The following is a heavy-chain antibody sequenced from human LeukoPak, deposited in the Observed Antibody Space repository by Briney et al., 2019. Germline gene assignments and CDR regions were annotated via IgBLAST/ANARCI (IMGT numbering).Heavy chain of an antibody. CDR2: ISSRSSYI. Sequence: GGSLRLSCAASGFTFSSYSMNWVRQAPGKGLEWVSSISSRSSYIYYADSVKGRSTISRDNAKNSLYLQMNSLRAEDTAVYYCARDDTVTAFFWGQGTLVTVSS. CDR1: GFTFSSYS. CDR3: ARDDTVTAFF. D-gene: IGHD3-3*02. J-gene: IGHJ4*02. V-gene: IGHV3-21*01.